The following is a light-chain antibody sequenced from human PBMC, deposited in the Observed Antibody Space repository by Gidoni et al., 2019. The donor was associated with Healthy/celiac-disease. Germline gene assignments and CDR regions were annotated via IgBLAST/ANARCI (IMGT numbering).Light chain of an antibody. CDR2: AAS. CDR1: QGISSY. Sequence: IQMTHSPSSLSASVGDRVTITCRASQGISSYLNWYQQKPGKAPKLLIYAASSLQSGVPSRFRGSGSGTDFTLTISRLQPEDFATYYCQQSYSTPYTFGQGTKLEIK. CDR3: QQSYSTPYT. V-gene: IGKV1-39*01. J-gene: IGKJ2*01.